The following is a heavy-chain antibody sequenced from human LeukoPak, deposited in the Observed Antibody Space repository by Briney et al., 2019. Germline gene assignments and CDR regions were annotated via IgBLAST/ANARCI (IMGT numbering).Heavy chain of an antibody. CDR3: AKDMGQWLGIDY. V-gene: IGHV3-43D*04. J-gene: IGHJ4*02. D-gene: IGHD6-19*01. Sequence: PGGSLRLSCAASGFTFDDYAMHWVRQAPGKGLEWVSPISWDGGSTYYADSVKGRFTISRDNSKNSLYLQMNSLRVEDTALYYCAKDMGQWLGIDYWGQGTLVTVSS. CDR2: ISWDGGST. CDR1: GFTFDDYA.